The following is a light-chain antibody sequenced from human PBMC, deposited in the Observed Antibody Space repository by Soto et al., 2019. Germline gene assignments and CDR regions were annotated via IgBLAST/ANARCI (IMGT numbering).Light chain of an antibody. V-gene: IGKV3-15*01. Sequence: EFVMTQSPATLSVSPGERATLSCRASHSVSTNLAWYQQKPGQAPRLLIYGTSTRATGIPVRFSGSGSGTEFTVTISSLQSEDSAVYYCQQYNDWPLTFGGGTKVEIK. J-gene: IGKJ4*01. CDR2: GTS. CDR3: QQYNDWPLT. CDR1: HSVSTN.